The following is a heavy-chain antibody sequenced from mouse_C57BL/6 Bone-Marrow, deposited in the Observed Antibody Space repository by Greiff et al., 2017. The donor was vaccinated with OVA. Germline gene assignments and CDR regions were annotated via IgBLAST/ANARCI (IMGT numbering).Heavy chain of an antibody. Sequence: QVQLQQSGAELVRPGASVTLSCKASGYTFTDSDMHWVKQTPVHGLEWIGAIDPETGGTAYNQKFKGKAILTADKSSSTAYMELRSLTSEDSAVYYGTRVYSNYDAMDYWGQGTSVTVSS. CDR1: GYTFTDSD. V-gene: IGHV1-15*01. J-gene: IGHJ4*01. CDR3: TRVYSNYDAMDY. D-gene: IGHD2-5*01. CDR2: IDPETGGT.